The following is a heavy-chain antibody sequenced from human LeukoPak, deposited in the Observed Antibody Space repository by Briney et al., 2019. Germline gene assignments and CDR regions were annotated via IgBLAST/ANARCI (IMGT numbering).Heavy chain of an antibody. CDR2: IQDSGIT. Sequence: SGTLSLTCNVSGDSVSSGYWSWIRQSPGKGLEWIGFIQDSGITDYNPSLKSRLYMSVDISKNQFSLNLRSVTAADTAVYYCAGRGHRYSRDWGQGILVTISS. CDR3: AGRGHRYSRD. V-gene: IGHV4-4*09. J-gene: IGHJ1*01. CDR1: GDSVSSGY. D-gene: IGHD2-15*01.